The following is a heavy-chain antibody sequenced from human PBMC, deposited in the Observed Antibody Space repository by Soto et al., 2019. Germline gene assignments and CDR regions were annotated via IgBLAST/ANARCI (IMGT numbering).Heavy chain of an antibody. V-gene: IGHV4-31*03. J-gene: IGHJ4*02. CDR2: IYYSGST. CDR3: ARGRLDGYPR. D-gene: IGHD5-12*01. CDR1: GGSISSGGYY. Sequence: QVQLQESGPGLVKPSQTLSLTCTVSGGSISSGGYYWSWIRQHPGKGLEWIGYIYYSGSTYYNPSRKSRVTKSLDTSKNQFSQKLSSVTAADTAGYYCARGRLDGYPRWGQGTLVTVSS.